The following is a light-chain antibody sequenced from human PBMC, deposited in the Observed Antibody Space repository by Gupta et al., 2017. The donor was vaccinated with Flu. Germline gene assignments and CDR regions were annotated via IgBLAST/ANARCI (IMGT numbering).Light chain of an antibody. J-gene: IGKJ4*01. V-gene: IGKV2-28*01. Sequence: DIVMTQSPLSLPVTPGEPASISCRSSQRLVSGNGYVYLHWYLQKPGQSPQLLIYLGSDRASGVPDRFSGSGSGTDFTLKISRVEAEDVGVYYCMQALSTPHTFGGGTKVEIK. CDR2: LGS. CDR3: MQALSTPHT. CDR1: QRLVSGNGYVY.